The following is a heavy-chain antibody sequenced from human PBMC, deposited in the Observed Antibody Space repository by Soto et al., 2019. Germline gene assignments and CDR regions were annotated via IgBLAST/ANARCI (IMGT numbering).Heavy chain of an antibody. J-gene: IGHJ4*02. D-gene: IGHD1-26*01. Sequence: LSLTCTVSGASITYGGYSWSWIRQTPGKGLEWIGYINHLETTFYNPSFESRLSLSIDRAKNQFSLNLNSMSAADRAVYFCARGGGSDSFDYWGQGILVTVSS. V-gene: IGHV4-30-2*01. CDR3: ARGGGSDSFDY. CDR2: INHLETT. CDR1: GASITYGGYS.